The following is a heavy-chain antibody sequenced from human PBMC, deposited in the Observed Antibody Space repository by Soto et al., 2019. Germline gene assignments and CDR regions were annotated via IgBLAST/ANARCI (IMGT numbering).Heavy chain of an antibody. J-gene: IGHJ5*02. CDR1: GDSISSNNNY. CDR3: ARGRGYSYGLDP. D-gene: IGHD5-18*01. Sequence: PSETLSLTCTVSGDSISSNNNYWSWIRHPPGEGLEWIGFISYSGTTSYSPSLKSRVAISLDTSKNQFSLSLSSVTAADTAVYYCARGRGYSYGLDPWGQGTLVS. V-gene: IGHV4-30-4*01. CDR2: ISYSGTT.